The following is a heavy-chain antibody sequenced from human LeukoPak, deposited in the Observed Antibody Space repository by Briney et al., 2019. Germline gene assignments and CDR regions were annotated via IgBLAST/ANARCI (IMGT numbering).Heavy chain of an antibody. CDR2: IYYSGST. J-gene: IGHJ6*02. D-gene: IGHD1/OR15-1a*01. CDR3: ARQKWEQQGRDYYFNGLDV. Sequence: SETLSLTCAVYGGSFGGYYWGWIRQPPGKGLEWIGSIYYSGSTYYNPSLKSRVTISVDTSKNQFSLKLSSVTAADTAVYYCARQKWEQQGRDYYFNGLDVWGPGTTVIVSS. V-gene: IGHV4-34*01. CDR1: GGSFGGYY.